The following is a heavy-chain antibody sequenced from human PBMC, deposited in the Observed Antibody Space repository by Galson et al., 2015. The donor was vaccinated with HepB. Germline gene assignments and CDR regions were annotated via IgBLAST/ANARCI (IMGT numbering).Heavy chain of an antibody. CDR1: GFTFSSYA. J-gene: IGHJ4*02. CDR2: ISGSGGST. V-gene: IGHV3-23*01. Sequence: SLRLSCAASGFTFSSYAMSWVRQAPGKGLEWVSAISGSGGSTYYADSVKGRFTISRDNSKNTLYLQMNSLRAEDTAVYYCAKAIPAPMIVVVSPPDYWGQGTLVTVSS. CDR3: AKAIPAPMIVVVSPPDY. D-gene: IGHD3-22*01.